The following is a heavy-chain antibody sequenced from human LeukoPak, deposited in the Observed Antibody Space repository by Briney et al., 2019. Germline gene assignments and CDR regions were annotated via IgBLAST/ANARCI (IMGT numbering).Heavy chain of an antibody. D-gene: IGHD3-3*01. Sequence: SVKVSCKASGGTFSSYAISWVRQAPGQGLEWMGGIIPIFGTANYAQKFQGRVTITTDESTSTAYMELSSLRSEDTAVYYCARGTVAPLRFLHSDYWGQGTLVTVSS. CDR1: GGTFSSYA. CDR2: IIPIFGTA. J-gene: IGHJ4*02. V-gene: IGHV1-69*05. CDR3: ARGTVAPLRFLHSDY.